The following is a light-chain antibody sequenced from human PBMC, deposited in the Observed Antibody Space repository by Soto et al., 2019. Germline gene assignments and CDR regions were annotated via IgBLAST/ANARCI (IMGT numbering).Light chain of an antibody. V-gene: IGKV3-15*01. CDR3: QQYNNGPPWT. J-gene: IGKJ1*01. CDR1: QSVSSN. CDR2: GAS. Sequence: EIVMTQSPAPLSVSPGERATLSFRAIQSVSSNLAWYQQKPGQAPRLLIYGASTRATGITAMFSGSGSGTEFNLTISSLQSEDFAGYYCQQYNNGPPWTFGQGTKVEIK.